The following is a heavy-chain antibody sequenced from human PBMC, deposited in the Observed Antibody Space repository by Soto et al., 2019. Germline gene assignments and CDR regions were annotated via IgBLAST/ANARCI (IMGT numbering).Heavy chain of an antibody. CDR3: AIDSVLATGEVY. Sequence: GGSLRLSCAASGFTFSSYGMHWVRQAPGKGLEWVAVIWYDGSNKYYADSVKGRFTISRDNSKNTLYLQMNSLRAEDTAVYYCAIDSVLATGEVYWGPGTLVTVSS. V-gene: IGHV3-33*01. D-gene: IGHD3-10*01. J-gene: IGHJ4*02. CDR1: GFTFSSYG. CDR2: IWYDGSNK.